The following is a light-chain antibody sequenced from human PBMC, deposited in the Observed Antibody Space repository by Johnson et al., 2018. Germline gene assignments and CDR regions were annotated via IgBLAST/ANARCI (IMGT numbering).Light chain of an antibody. J-gene: IGLJ1*01. CDR2: ENN. CDR1: SSNIGNNY. Sequence: QSVLTQPPSVSAAPGQKVTISCSGSSSNIGNNYVSWYQQLPGTAPKLLIYENNKRPSGIPDRFSVSTSGTSATLGLTGLPTGDEADYYCGTWGSSLSAGNVFGTGTKVTVL. CDR3: GTWGSSLSAGNV. V-gene: IGLV1-51*02.